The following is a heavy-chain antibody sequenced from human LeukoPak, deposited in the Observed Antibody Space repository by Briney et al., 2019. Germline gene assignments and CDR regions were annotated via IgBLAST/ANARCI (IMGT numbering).Heavy chain of an antibody. CDR3: AKGERIVATIAGPDY. CDR1: GFTFSSYG. J-gene: IGHJ4*02. CDR2: ISYDGSNK. Sequence: GGSLRLSCAASGFTFSSYGMPWVRQAPGKGLEWVAVISYDGSNKYYADSVKGRFTISRDNSKNTLYLQMNSLRAEDTAVYYCAKGERIVATIAGPDYWGQGTLVTVSS. D-gene: IGHD5-12*01. V-gene: IGHV3-30*18.